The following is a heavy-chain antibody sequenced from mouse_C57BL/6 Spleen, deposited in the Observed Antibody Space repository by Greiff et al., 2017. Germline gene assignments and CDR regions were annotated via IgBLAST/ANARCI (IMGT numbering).Heavy chain of an antibody. V-gene: IGHV5-4*03. CDR1: GFTFSSYA. Sequence: EVKLVESGGGLVKPGGSLKLSCAASGFTFSSYAMSWVRPTPEKRLEWVATISDGGSYTYYPDNVKGRFTISRDNAKNNLYLQMSHLKSEDTAMYYCARYSNYPYYAMDYWGQGTSVTVSS. J-gene: IGHJ4*01. D-gene: IGHD2-5*01. CDR2: ISDGGSYT. CDR3: ARYSNYPYYAMDY.